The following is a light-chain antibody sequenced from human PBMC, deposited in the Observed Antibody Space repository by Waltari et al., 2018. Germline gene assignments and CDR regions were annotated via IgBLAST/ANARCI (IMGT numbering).Light chain of an antibody. CDR3: QHYLRLPVT. CDR1: QNVTRA. Sequence: EIVLTQSPGTLSLSPGESATLSCRTSQNVTRALAWYQQKPDQAPRLLIYAASNRATGIPDRFSSSGSGTYFSLTISSLEPEDFAVYYCQHYLRLPVTFGQGTKVEVK. CDR2: AAS. V-gene: IGKV3-20*01. J-gene: IGKJ1*01.